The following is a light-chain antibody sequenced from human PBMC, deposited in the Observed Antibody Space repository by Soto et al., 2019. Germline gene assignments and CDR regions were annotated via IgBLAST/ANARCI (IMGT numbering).Light chain of an antibody. V-gene: IGKV3-20*01. Sequence: EIVLTQSPGTLSLSPGERATLSCRASQSVSSSYLAWYQQKPGQAPRLLIYGASSRATGIPDRFSGSGSGTDFTLTISSLQPDDFATYYCQQLNSYPLTFGGGTKVEIK. CDR3: QQLNSYPLT. CDR2: GAS. CDR1: QSVSSSY. J-gene: IGKJ4*01.